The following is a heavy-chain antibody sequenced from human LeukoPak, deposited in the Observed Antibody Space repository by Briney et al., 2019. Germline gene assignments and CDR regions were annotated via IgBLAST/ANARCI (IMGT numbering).Heavy chain of an antibody. CDR3: ARDVRGQLNWFDP. Sequence: ASVKVSCKASGYTFTGYYMHWVRQAPGQWLEWMGRINPNSGGTNYAQKFQGRVTMTRDTSISTAYMELSRLSSVTAADTAVYYCARDVRGQLNWFDPWGQGTLVTVSS. D-gene: IGHD6-13*01. CDR2: INPNSGGT. J-gene: IGHJ5*02. CDR1: GYTFTGYY. V-gene: IGHV1-2*06.